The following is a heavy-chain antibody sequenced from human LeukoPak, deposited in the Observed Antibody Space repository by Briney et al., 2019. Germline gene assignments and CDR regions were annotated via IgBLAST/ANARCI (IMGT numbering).Heavy chain of an antibody. D-gene: IGHD2-21*02. CDR2: IYSGGST. Sequence: PGGSLRLSCAASGFTVSSNFMSWVRQAPGKGLEWVSVIYSGGSTYYADSVKGRFTISRDNSKNTLYLQMNSLKTEDTAVYYCSRESAEATAKFDYWGQGTPVTLSS. CDR1: GFTVSSNF. J-gene: IGHJ4*02. V-gene: IGHV3-66*01. CDR3: SRESAEATAKFDY.